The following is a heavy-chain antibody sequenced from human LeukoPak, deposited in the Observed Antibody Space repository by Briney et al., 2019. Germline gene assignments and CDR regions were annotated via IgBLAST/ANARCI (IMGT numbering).Heavy chain of an antibody. CDR2: ISSSSSYM. V-gene: IGHV3-21*01. D-gene: IGHD7-27*01. J-gene: IGHJ4*02. CDR3: ARTMWGFDY. Sequence: PGGSLRLSCAASGFTFSSYSMNWVRQAPGKGLEWVSSISSSSSYMYYAESVKGRFTISRDNAKRSLFLQMNSLRVEDTAVYYCARTMWGFDYWGQGTLVTVSS. CDR1: GFTFSSYS.